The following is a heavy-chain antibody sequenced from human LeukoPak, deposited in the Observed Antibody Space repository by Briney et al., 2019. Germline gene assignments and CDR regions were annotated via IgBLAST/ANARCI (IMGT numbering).Heavy chain of an antibody. D-gene: IGHD5-18*01. Sequence: SGRSLRLSCAASGFTFSSYAMHWVRQAPGKGLEWVAVISYDGSNKYYADSVKGRFTISRDNSKNTLYLQMNSLRAEDTAVYYCARDRGYRPFDYWGQGTLVTVSS. CDR1: GFTFSSYA. CDR2: ISYDGSNK. V-gene: IGHV3-30-3*01. J-gene: IGHJ4*02. CDR3: ARDRGYRPFDY.